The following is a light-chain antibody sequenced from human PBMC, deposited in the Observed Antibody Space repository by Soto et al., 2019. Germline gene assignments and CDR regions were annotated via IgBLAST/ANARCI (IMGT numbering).Light chain of an antibody. CDR3: QQSYRSPYT. CDR1: QSINMD. V-gene: IGKV1-39*01. Sequence: IPMTQSPSSLSASVGDSVTVTCRASQSINMDLKWYQQKPGKAPTLLIYGAPTLQSGVPPRFSGGGSRTDFTPTISSLQPEDFVPSCYQQSYRSPYTFGQGTKLEIK. J-gene: IGKJ2*01. CDR2: GAP.